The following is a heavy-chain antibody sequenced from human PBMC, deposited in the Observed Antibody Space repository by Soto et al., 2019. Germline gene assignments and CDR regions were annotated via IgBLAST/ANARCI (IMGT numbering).Heavy chain of an antibody. CDR1: GFTFGDYA. CDR2: IRSKAYGGTT. V-gene: IGHV3-49*04. CDR3: TRDIKDAFDI. Sequence: GGSLRLSCTASGFTFGDYAMSWVRQAPGKGLEWVGFIRSKAYGGTTEYAASVKGRFTISRDDSKSIAYLQMNSLKTEDTAVYYCTRDIKDAFDIWGQGTMVTVSS. D-gene: IGHD3-10*01. J-gene: IGHJ3*02.